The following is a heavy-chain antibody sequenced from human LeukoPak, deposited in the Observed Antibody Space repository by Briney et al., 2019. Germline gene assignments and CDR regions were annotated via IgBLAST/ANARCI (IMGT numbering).Heavy chain of an antibody. V-gene: IGHV1-18*01. CDR2: ISGYNGNT. CDR1: GYTFSSYG. J-gene: IGHJ4*02. D-gene: IGHD5-18*01. CDR3: VRQVDITMALPDY. Sequence: ASVKVSRKASGYTFSSYGITWVRQAPGQGLEWMGWISGYNGNTNYAQKLQGRVTMITDTSTTTAYMELRSLRSDDTAVYYCVRQVDITMALPDYWGQGTLVTVSS.